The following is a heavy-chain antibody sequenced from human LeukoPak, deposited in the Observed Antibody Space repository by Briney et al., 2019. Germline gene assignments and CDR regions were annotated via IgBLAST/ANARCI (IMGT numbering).Heavy chain of an antibody. V-gene: IGHV3-23*01. CDR1: GFPLSSHD. CDR3: AKSATTIDFNY. D-gene: IGHD1-26*01. J-gene: IGHJ4*02. CDR2: ISGGGGTT. Sequence: GGSLRLSCAASGFPLSSHDMSWVRQAPGKGLEWVSAISGGGGTTYYADSVKGRFTISRDNSKNTLYLQMNSLRVEDTAVYYCAKSATTIDFNYWGQGTLVTVSS.